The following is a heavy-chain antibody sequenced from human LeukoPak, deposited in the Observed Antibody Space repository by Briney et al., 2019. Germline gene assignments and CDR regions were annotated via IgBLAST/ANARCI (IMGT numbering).Heavy chain of an antibody. CDR3: ARRPGSSGYY. CDR1: GGPIRSYY. J-gene: IGHJ4*02. V-gene: IGHV4-59*05. D-gene: IGHD3-22*01. CDR2: IYYSGST. Sequence: SETLSLTCAMSGGPIRSYYWNWIRQPPGKGLEWIGSIYYSGSTYYNPSLKSRVTISVDTSKNQFSLKLSSVTTADTAVYYCARRPGSSGYYWGQGTLVTVSS.